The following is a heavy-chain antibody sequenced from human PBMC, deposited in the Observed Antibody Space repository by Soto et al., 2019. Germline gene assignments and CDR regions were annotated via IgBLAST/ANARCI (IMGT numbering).Heavy chain of an antibody. J-gene: IGHJ4*02. CDR1: RFTFSTYE. D-gene: IGHD2-2*01. CDR2: ISTSGSTV. Sequence: GGSLRLSCAASRFTFSTYEMNWVRQAPGTGLEWVSYISTSGSTVYYAGSAKGRFTISRDNTRTSLYLQMNSLRDEDTALYYCVRYCSTTLCNGVATRTFDYWGQGTLVTVSS. V-gene: IGHV3-48*03. CDR3: VRYCSTTLCNGVATRTFDY.